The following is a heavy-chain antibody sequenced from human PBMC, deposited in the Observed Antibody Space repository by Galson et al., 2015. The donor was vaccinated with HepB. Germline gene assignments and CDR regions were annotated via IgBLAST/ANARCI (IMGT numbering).Heavy chain of an antibody. CDR2: IIPAFGAS. Sequence: SVKVSCKASGGNFNNFAITWVRKAPGQGLEWVGRIIPAFGASNYAQKFPGRLTISADKSTGTAYMDLTNLRSEDTAVYYCARQDYYGSGTYPPWYGLDVWGQGTTVTVSS. V-gene: IGHV1-69*06. CDR1: GGNFNNFA. D-gene: IGHD3-10*01. CDR3: ARQDYYGSGTYPPWYGLDV. J-gene: IGHJ6*02.